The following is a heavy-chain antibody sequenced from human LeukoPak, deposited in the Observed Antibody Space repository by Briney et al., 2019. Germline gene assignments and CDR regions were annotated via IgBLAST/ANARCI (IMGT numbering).Heavy chain of an antibody. D-gene: IGHD4-17*01. CDR2: IKQDGSEK. J-gene: IGHJ3*02. CDR3: ARDLEDRGDYALGAFDI. V-gene: IGHV3-7*01. Sequence: GRSLRLSCAASGFTFSSYWMSWVRQAPGKGLEWVANIKQDGSEKYYVDSVKGRFTISRDNAKNSLYLQMNSLRAEDTAVYYCARDLEDRGDYALGAFDIWGQGTMVTVSS. CDR1: GFTFSSYW.